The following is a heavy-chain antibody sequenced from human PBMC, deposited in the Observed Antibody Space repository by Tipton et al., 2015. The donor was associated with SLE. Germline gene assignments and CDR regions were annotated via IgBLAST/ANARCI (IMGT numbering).Heavy chain of an antibody. CDR2: IYDTGRT. CDR3: ARRLDYYGSGGMDV. J-gene: IGHJ6*02. CDR1: GGSINTYY. V-gene: IGHV4-59*08. D-gene: IGHD3-10*01. Sequence: LRLSCTVSGGSINTYYWSWIRQPPGKGLEYIGYIYDTGRTNYNPSLKSRVTISLDTSKNQFTLRLSSVTAADTAVYYCARRLDYYGSGGMDVWGQGTTVTVSS.